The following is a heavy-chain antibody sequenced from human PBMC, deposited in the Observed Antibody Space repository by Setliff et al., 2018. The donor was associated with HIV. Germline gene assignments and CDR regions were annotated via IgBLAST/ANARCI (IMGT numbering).Heavy chain of an antibody. CDR2: LNPSEGTT. CDR3: ASPTAIPH. V-gene: IGHV1-46*01. D-gene: IGHD2-21*02. J-gene: IGHJ4*02. CDR1: GGTFGIYG. Sequence: ASVKVSCKASGGTFGIYGISWVRQAPGQGLEWMGILNPSEGTTSFAQKFQGRVTITRDTSASTAYMELSSLRPEDTAVYYCASPTAIPHWGQGTLVTVSS.